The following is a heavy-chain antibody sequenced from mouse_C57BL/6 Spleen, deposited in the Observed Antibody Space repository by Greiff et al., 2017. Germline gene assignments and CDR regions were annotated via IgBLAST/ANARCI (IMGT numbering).Heavy chain of an antibody. CDR1: GYTFTSYW. CDR2: IDPNSGGT. Sequence: QVQLQPGAELVKPGASVKLSCKASGYTFTSYWMHWVKQRPGRGLEWIGRIDPNSGGTKYNEKFKSKATLTVDKPSSTAYMQLSSLTSEDSAVYYCARTITTVVDYYAMDYWGQGTSVTVSS. CDR3: ARTITTVVDYYAMDY. J-gene: IGHJ4*01. D-gene: IGHD1-1*01. V-gene: IGHV1-72*01.